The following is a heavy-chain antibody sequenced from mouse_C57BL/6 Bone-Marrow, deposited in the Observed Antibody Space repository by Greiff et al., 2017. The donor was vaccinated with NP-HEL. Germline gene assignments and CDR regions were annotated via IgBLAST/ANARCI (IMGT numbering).Heavy chain of an antibody. V-gene: IGHV6-3*01. CDR2: IRLKSDNYAT. CDR1: GFTFSNYW. CDR3: TGPYGSSWFAY. D-gene: IGHD1-1*01. J-gene: IGHJ3*01. Sequence: EVKLEESGGGLVQPGGSMKLSCVASGFTFSNYWMNWVRQSPETGLEWVAQIRLKSDNYATHYAESVKGRFTISRDDSKSSVYLQMNNLRAEDTGIYYGTGPYGSSWFAYWGQGTLVTVSA.